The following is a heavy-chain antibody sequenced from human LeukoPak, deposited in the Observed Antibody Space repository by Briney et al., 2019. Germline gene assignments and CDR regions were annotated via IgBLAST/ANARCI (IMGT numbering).Heavy chain of an antibody. V-gene: IGHV4-4*02. D-gene: IGHD3-10*01. CDR3: ARGGDYYGSGRKDYYMDV. J-gene: IGHJ6*03. CDR2: INHSGST. CDR1: GGSISSSNW. Sequence: SETLSLTCAVSGGSISSSNWWSWVRQPPGKGLEWIGEINHSGSTNYNPSLKSRVTISVDTSKNQFSLKLSSVTAADTAVYYCARGGDYYGSGRKDYYMDVWGKGTTVTVSS.